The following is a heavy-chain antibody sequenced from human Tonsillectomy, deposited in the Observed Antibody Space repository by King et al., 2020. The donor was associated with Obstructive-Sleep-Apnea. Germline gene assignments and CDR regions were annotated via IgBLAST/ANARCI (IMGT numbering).Heavy chain of an antibody. J-gene: IGHJ4*02. Sequence: QLQESGPGLVKPSETLSLTCSVSGGSINNYYWSWIRQPPGKGLEWIGYMYYSGNTNFNPSLKSRVTISADPSKIQFSLRLSSVTAADTAVYYCARHRGVEDYGGYGDYFDYWGQGTLVTVSS. CDR1: GGSINNYY. V-gene: IGHV4-59*08. CDR3: ARHRGVEDYGGYGDYFDY. CDR2: MYYSGNT. D-gene: IGHD5-12*01.